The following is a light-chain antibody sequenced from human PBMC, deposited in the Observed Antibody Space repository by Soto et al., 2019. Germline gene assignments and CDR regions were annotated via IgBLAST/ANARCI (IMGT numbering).Light chain of an antibody. CDR3: LQDYNYPRT. CDR1: QSVNGNF. J-gene: IGKJ2*01. Sequence: EIVLTQSPGTLSLSPGARATLSCRASQSVNGNFLAWYQQKPGQAPRLLIYAASSRATGVPDRFSGSGSGTDFSLTISRLEPEDFATYYCLQDYNYPRTFGQGTKLEIE. CDR2: AAS. V-gene: IGKV3-20*01.